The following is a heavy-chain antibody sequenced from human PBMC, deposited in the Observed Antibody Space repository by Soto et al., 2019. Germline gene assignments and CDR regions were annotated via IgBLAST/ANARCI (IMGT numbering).Heavy chain of an antibody. CDR1: GFTFSSYG. Sequence: PGGSLRLSCAASGFTFSSYGMHWVRQAPGKGLEWVAVIWYDGSNKYYADSVKGRFTISRDNSKNTLYLQMNSLRAEDTAVYYCARDRSYYDSSGYYFDYYYYGMDVWGQGTTVTVSS. V-gene: IGHV3-33*01. CDR3: ARDRSYYDSSGYYFDYYYYGMDV. D-gene: IGHD3-22*01. J-gene: IGHJ6*02. CDR2: IWYDGSNK.